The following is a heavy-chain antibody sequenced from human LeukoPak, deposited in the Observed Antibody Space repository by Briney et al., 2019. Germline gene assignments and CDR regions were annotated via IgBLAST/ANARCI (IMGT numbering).Heavy chain of an antibody. CDR2: ISAYNGNT. V-gene: IGHV1-18*01. Sequence: GASVTVSCTASGYTFTSYGISWVRQAPGQGLEWMGWISAYNGNTNYAQKLQGRVTMTTDTATSTAYMELRSLRSDDTAVYYCARSGPEVDIVATIWGQGTLVTVSS. CDR1: GYTFTSYG. CDR3: ARSGPEVDIVATI. D-gene: IGHD5-12*01. J-gene: IGHJ4*02.